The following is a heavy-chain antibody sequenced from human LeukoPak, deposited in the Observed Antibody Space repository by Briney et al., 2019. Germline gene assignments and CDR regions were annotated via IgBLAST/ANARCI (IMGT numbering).Heavy chain of an antibody. J-gene: IGHJ6*03. CDR2: INHSGST. Sequence: SETLSLTCAVYGGSFSGYYWSWIRQPPGKGLEWIGEINHSGSTNYNPSLKRRVTISVDTSKNQFSLKLSSVTAADTAVYYCARGRSGYCSSTSCSGSYYYYYMDVWGKGTTVTVSS. CDR3: ARGRSGYCSSTSCSGSYYYYYMDV. V-gene: IGHV4-34*01. D-gene: IGHD2-2*01. CDR1: GGSFSGYY.